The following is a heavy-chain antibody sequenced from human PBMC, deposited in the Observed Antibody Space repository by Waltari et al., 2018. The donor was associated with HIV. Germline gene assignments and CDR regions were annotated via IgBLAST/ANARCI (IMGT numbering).Heavy chain of an antibody. CDR2: GDPEDGET. J-gene: IGHJ4*02. V-gene: IGHV1-69-2*01. D-gene: IGHD6-13*01. Sequence: EVHLVQSGPEVKKPGATVKISCTVSGYTFTDYYIHWVREAPGKGLEWMGLGDPEDGETVYAEKFQGRLTISADTSAATVSFELTGLRSDDTAIYYCASLAAAVYFDAWGQGTPLSVSS. CDR1: GYTFTDYY. CDR3: ASLAAAVYFDA.